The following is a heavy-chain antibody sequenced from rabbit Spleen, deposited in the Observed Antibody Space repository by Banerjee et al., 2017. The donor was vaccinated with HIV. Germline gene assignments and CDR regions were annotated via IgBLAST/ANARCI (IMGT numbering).Heavy chain of an antibody. CDR1: GVSFSGNSY. CDR3: ARGSAAMTMVITGYYLSL. Sequence: QSLEESGGDLVKPGASLTLTCIASGVSFSGNSYMCWVRQAPGKGLEWIACIYTGGSGSTAYATWAKGRFTVSKTSSTMVTLQLNSLTAADTATYFCARGSAAMTMVITGYYLSLWGQGTLVTVS. J-gene: IGHJ4*01. D-gene: IGHD2-1*01. CDR2: IYTGGSGST. V-gene: IGHV1S40*01.